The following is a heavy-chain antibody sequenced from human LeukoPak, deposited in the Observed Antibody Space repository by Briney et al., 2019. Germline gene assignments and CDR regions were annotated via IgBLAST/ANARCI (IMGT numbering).Heavy chain of an antibody. Sequence: GASLTLSCAASGFTFSSYAMSWVRQAPGKGLDWVSAISGSGGSTYYADSVKGRFTISRDNSKNTLYLQMNSLRAEDTAVYYCASLTTVTSNWFDPWGQGTLVTVSS. CDR1: GFTFSSYA. CDR2: ISGSGGST. J-gene: IGHJ5*02. V-gene: IGHV3-23*01. CDR3: ASLTTVTSNWFDP. D-gene: IGHD4-17*01.